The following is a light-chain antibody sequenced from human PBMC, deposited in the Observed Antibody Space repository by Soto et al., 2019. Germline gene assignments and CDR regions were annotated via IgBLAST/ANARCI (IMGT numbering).Light chain of an antibody. CDR1: QSVSSY. Sequence: EIVLTQSPASLSLSPGERATLSFRASQSVSSYLAWYQQKPGQAPRLLIYDASNRATGIPARFSGSGSGTDFTLTISSLEPEDFAVYYCQHYVNWPLTFGGGTKVDIK. V-gene: IGKV3-11*01. CDR3: QHYVNWPLT. CDR2: DAS. J-gene: IGKJ4*01.